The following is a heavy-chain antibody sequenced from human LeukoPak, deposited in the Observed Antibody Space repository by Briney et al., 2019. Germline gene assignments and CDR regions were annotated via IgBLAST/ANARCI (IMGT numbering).Heavy chain of an antibody. CDR3: RGYREITMIVVGGYYFDY. Sequence: PSEALSLTCTVSGGSISSSSYYWGWIRQPPGKGLEWIGSIYYSGSTYYNPSLKSRVTISVDTSKNQFSLKLSSVTAADTAVYYCRGYREITMIVVGGYYFDYWGQGTLVTVSS. V-gene: IGHV4-39*01. CDR1: GGSISSSSYY. J-gene: IGHJ4*02. D-gene: IGHD3-22*01. CDR2: IYYSGST.